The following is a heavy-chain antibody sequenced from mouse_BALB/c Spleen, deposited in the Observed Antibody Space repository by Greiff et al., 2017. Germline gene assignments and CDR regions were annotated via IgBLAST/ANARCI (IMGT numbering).Heavy chain of an antibody. D-gene: IGHD1-1*01. V-gene: IGHV14-1*02. CDR3: APYYYGSSYAMDY. CDR2: IDPENGNT. J-gene: IGHJ4*01. Sequence: VQLKQSGAELVRPGALVKLSCKASGFNIKDYYMHWVKQRPEQGLEWIGWIDPENGNTIYDPKFQGKASITADTSSNTAYLQLSSLTSEDTAVYYCAPYYYGSSYAMDYWGQGTSVTVSS. CDR1: GFNIKDYY.